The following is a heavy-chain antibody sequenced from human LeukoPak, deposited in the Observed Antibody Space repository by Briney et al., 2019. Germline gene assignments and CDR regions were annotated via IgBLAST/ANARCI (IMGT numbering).Heavy chain of an antibody. Sequence: SETLSLTCTVSGYSISSGYYWGWIRQPPGKGLEWIGSIYYSGSTYYNPSLKSRVTISVDTSKKQFSLKLRSMTAADTAVYYCATSVAGLFNYWGQGTLVTVSS. CDR1: GYSISSGYY. J-gene: IGHJ4*02. V-gene: IGHV4-38-2*02. CDR2: IYYSGST. CDR3: ATSVAGLFNY.